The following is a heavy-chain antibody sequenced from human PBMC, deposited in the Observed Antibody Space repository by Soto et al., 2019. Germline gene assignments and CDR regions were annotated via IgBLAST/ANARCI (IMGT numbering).Heavy chain of an antibody. CDR2: VYYTGTT. CDR1: GGSISNYY. V-gene: IGHV4-59*01. Sequence: SETLSLTCTVSGGSISNYYWSWIRLPPGKALEWIGYVYYTGTTRSNPSLRSRVTMSVDTSKNQFSLNLTSVTAADTAVYYCARAGYSYGTGYYFDHWGQGTLVTVPQ. CDR3: ARAGYSYGTGYYFDH. D-gene: IGHD5-18*01. J-gene: IGHJ4*02.